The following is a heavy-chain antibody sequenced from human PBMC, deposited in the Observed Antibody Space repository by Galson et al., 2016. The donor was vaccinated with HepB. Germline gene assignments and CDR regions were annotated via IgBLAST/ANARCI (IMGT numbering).Heavy chain of an antibody. CDR3: ATQWRS. Sequence: LRLSCAASGFTFSDYFMSWLRQAPGKGLEWISYIGYGGTPTYYADSVKGRFTISRDNAKSSLYLEMNSLRAEDTAVYYCATQWRSWGQGTLVTVSS. D-gene: IGHD2-8*01. V-gene: IGHV3-11*01. CDR1: GFTFSDYF. CDR2: IGYGGTPT. J-gene: IGHJ4*02.